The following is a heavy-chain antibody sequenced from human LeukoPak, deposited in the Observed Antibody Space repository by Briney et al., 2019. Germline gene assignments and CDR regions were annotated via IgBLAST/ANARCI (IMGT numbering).Heavy chain of an antibody. J-gene: IGHJ4*02. CDR3: ARDMSVVPPGDYFDY. CDR1: GFTFSSYS. Sequence: KSGGSLRLSCAASGFTFSSYSMNWVRQAPGRGLEWVSSISSSSSYIYYADSVKGRSTISRDNAKNSLYLQMNSLRAEDTAVYYCARDMSVVPPGDYFDYWGQGTLVTVSS. D-gene: IGHD2-21*01. CDR2: ISSSSSYI. V-gene: IGHV3-21*01.